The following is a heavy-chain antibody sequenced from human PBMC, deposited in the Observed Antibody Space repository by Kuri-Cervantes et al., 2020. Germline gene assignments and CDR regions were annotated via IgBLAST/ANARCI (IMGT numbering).Heavy chain of an antibody. J-gene: IGHJ6*03. D-gene: IGHD2-15*01. CDR3: ARGGAHGIVVVVADCYYMDV. Sequence: ASVKVSCKASGYTFTSYYMHWVRQAPGQGLEWMGIINPSGGSTSYAQKFQGRVTMTRDTSTSTVYMELSSLRSEDTAVYYCARGGAHGIVVVVADCYYMDVWGKGTTVTVSS. V-gene: IGHV1-46*01. CDR2: INPSGGST. CDR1: GYTFTSYY.